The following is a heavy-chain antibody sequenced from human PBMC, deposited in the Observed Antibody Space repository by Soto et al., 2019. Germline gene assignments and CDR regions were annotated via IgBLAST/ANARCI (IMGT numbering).Heavy chain of an antibody. D-gene: IGHD1-26*01. CDR3: ARDGYSGRPDVFEI. J-gene: IGHJ3*02. CDR2: ISYDGSSE. V-gene: IGHV3-30*14. Sequence: GGSLRLSCAASGFTFSAYTMHWVRQAPGKGREWVAVISYDGSSERYTDPVKGRFTVSRDNPKSTLYLQMNSLRAEDTATYYCARDGYSGRPDVFEIWGQGTMVTVSS. CDR1: GFTFSAYT.